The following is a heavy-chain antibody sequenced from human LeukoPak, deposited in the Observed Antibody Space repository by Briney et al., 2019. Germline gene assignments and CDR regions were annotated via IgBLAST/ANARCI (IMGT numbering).Heavy chain of an antibody. Sequence: ASVKVSCKVSGYTLTELSMHWVRQAPGKGLEWMGGFDPEDGETIYAQKFQGRVAMTEDTSTDTAYMELSSLRSEDTAVYYSAVATVTTVRYNWFDPWGQGTLVTVSS. J-gene: IGHJ5*02. CDR3: AVATVTTVRYNWFDP. D-gene: IGHD4-17*01. V-gene: IGHV1-24*01. CDR1: GYTLTELS. CDR2: FDPEDGET.